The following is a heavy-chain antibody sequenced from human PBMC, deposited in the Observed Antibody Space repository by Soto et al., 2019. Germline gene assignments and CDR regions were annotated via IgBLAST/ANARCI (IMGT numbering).Heavy chain of an antibody. CDR1: GYTFTSYG. D-gene: IGHD3-16*02. J-gene: IGHJ3*02. CDR3: ARDYDYIWGSYPNDAFDI. CDR2: ISAYNGNT. Sequence: ASVKVSCKASGYTFTSYGISWVRQAPGQGLEWMGWISAYNGNTNYAQKLRGRVTMTTDTSTSTAYMELRSLRSDDTAVYYCARDYDYIWGSYPNDAFDIWGQGTMVTVSS. V-gene: IGHV1-18*01.